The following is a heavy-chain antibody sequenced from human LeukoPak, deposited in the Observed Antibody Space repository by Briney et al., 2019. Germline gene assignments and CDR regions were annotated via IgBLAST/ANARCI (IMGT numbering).Heavy chain of an antibody. CDR3: ARSPERRDGYHFDY. D-gene: IGHD5-24*01. CDR1: GGSFSDYY. V-gene: IGHV4-34*01. CDR2: INHSGST. J-gene: IGHJ4*02. Sequence: SETLSLTCAVYGGSFSDYYWTWIRQPPGKGLEWIGEINHSGSTIYNPSLQSRVTISVDTSKKQFSLKLTSVIAADRAVYYCARSPERRDGYHFDYWGQGTLVTVSS.